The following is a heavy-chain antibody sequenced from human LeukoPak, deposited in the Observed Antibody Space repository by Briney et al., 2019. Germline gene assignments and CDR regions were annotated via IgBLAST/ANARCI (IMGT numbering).Heavy chain of an antibody. Sequence: GGSLRLSCAASGFTFSSYALHWVRQAPGKGLEWVSVIDSSDTTFYTDSVKGRFTISRDNSKNTLYLQMNSLRAEDTAVYYCAIFGVVIILREVDYWGQGTLVTVSS. V-gene: IGHV3-NL1*01. CDR2: IDSSDTT. CDR3: AIFGVVIILREVDY. J-gene: IGHJ4*02. D-gene: IGHD3-3*01. CDR1: GFTFSSYA.